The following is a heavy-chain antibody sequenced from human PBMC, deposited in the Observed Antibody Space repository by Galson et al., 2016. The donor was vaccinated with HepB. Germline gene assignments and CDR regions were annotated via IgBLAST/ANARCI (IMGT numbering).Heavy chain of an antibody. J-gene: IGHJ5*02. D-gene: IGHD1-26*01. Sequence: ETLSLTCTVSGVSVSSGNYYWGWIRQPPGKGLEWIGSYYYSGSTYYKPSLKSRVTISVDMSKNQFSLKVNSVTAADTAVYYCASGRPKYTGRDNWFDPWGQGTLVTVSS. CDR3: ASGRPKYTGRDNWFDP. CDR2: YYYSGST. V-gene: IGHV4-39*01. CDR1: GVSVSSGNYY.